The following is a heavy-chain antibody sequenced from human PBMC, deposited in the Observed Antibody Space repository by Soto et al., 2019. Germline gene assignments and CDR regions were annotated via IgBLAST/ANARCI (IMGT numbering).Heavy chain of an antibody. J-gene: IGHJ5*02. CDR2: ISSSSSTI. CDR1: GFTFSSYS. V-gene: IGHV3-48*01. Sequence: PGGSLRLSCAASGFTFSSYSMNWVRQAPGKGLEWVSYISSSSSTIYYADSVKGRFTISRDNAKNSLSLQMNSLGAEDTAVYYCARPLYYYDSRGYYSPWGQGTLVTVSS. D-gene: IGHD3-22*01. CDR3: ARPLYYYDSRGYYSP.